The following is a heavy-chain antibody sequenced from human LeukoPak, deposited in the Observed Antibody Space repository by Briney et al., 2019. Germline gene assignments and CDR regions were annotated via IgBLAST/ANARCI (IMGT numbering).Heavy chain of an antibody. V-gene: IGHV1-18*01. Sequence: ASVKVSCEASGYTFTTYGLSWVRQAPGQRLEWMGWISVSTGNTRYAQKVQGRVTMTTDTSTSTAYMEVTNLRSDDTAVYYCVRDLGDDKSGVGYFDYWGQGTLVTVSS. CDR1: GYTFTTYG. CDR3: VRDLGDDKSGVGYFDY. CDR2: ISVSTGNT. J-gene: IGHJ4*02. D-gene: IGHD3-22*01.